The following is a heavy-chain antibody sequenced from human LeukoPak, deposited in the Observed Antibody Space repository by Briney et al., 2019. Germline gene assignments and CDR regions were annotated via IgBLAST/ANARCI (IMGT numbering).Heavy chain of an antibody. Sequence: PGGSLRLSCAASGFTFSSYAMTWVRQAPGKGLEWVSGISGSGGSTYYADSVKGRFTISRDNSKNTLYLLMNSLRDEDTAVYYCAKYGSGSYYNGLYWGQGTLVTVSS. CDR2: ISGSGGST. CDR3: AKYGSGSYYNGLY. D-gene: IGHD3-10*01. CDR1: GFTFSSYA. J-gene: IGHJ4*02. V-gene: IGHV3-23*01.